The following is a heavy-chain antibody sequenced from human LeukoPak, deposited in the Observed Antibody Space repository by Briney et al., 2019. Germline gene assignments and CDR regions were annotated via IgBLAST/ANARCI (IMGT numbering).Heavy chain of an antibody. Sequence: PGGSLRLSCAASGFTFSSYWMNWVRQAPGKGLEWVADISQDGSERYYMDSVKGRFTISRDNAKNSLYLEMDSLRAEDTAVYYCARDRSSNSWSEYFQDWGQGTLVTVSS. CDR3: ARDRSSNSWSEYFQD. CDR1: GFTFSSYW. J-gene: IGHJ1*01. D-gene: IGHD2-2*01. V-gene: IGHV3-7*01. CDR2: ISQDGSER.